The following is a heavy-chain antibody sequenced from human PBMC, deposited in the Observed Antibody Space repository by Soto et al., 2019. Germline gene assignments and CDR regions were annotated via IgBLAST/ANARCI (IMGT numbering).Heavy chain of an antibody. D-gene: IGHD3-22*01. Sequence: GGSLRLSCAASGFTFSSYAMHWVRQAPGKGLEWVAVISYDGSNKYYADSVKGRFTISRDNSKNTLYLQMNSLRAEDTAVYYCAKDQVTMIVVVITTPYYYGMDVWGQGTTVTVSS. CDR2: ISYDGSNK. J-gene: IGHJ6*02. CDR1: GFTFSSYA. V-gene: IGHV3-30-3*01. CDR3: AKDQVTMIVVVITTPYYYGMDV.